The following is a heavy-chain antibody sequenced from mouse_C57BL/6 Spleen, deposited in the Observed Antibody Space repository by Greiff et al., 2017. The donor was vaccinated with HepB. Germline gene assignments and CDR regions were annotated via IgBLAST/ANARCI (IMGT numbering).Heavy chain of an antibody. Sequence: VQLQQPGAELVRPGSSVKLSCKASGYTFTSYWMHWVKQRPIQGLEWIGNIDPSDSETHYNQKFKDKATLTVDKSSSTAYMHLSSLTSEDSAVYYCATYYEEDFDYWGQGTTLTVSS. J-gene: IGHJ2*01. CDR1: GYTFTSYW. D-gene: IGHD1-1*01. CDR3: ATYYEEDFDY. V-gene: IGHV1-52*01. CDR2: IDPSDSET.